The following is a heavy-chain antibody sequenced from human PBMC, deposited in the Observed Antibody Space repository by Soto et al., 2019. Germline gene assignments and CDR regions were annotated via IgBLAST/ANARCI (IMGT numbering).Heavy chain of an antibody. V-gene: IGHV1-69*06. CDR3: ARQGDNYEFWSGFAWHAGVDD. D-gene: IGHD3-3*01. Sequence: ASVKVSCKASGGTFSSSAIGWVRQAPGQGLEWMGGIIPIFGTANYAQKFQGRVTITADKSTSTAYMELSSLRSEDTAVYYCARQGDNYEFWSGFAWHAGVDDWGQGTTVTVSS. CDR2: IIPIFGTA. J-gene: IGHJ6*02. CDR1: GGTFSSSA.